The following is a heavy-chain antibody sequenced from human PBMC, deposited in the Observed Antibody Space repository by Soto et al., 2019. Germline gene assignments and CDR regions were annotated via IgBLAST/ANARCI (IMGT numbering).Heavy chain of an antibody. Sequence: QLQLQESGTGLVKPSETLSLTCTVSGCSISSSSYYWGWIRQPPGKGLEWIGSIYYSGSTYYNPSLKSRVTISVDTSKNQFSLKLSSVTAADTAVYYCARQDIVTGLGGWFDPWGQGTLVTVSS. J-gene: IGHJ5*02. CDR1: GCSISSSSYY. CDR3: ARQDIVTGLGGWFDP. CDR2: IYYSGST. V-gene: IGHV4-39*01. D-gene: IGHD3-9*01.